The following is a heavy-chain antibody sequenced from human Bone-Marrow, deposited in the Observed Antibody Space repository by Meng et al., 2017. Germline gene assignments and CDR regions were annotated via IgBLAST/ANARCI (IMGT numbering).Heavy chain of an antibody. CDR1: GFTFSSYA. D-gene: IGHD2-15*01. J-gene: IGHJ3*02. CDR3: ARRYCSSGSCYSGAFDI. V-gene: IGHV3-23*01. CDR2: ISGSGGST. Sequence: ETLSLTCAASGFTFSSYAMSWVRQAPGKGLEWVSAISGSGGSTYYADSVKGRFTISRDSSKNTLYLQMSSLRAEDTAVYYCARRYCSSGSCYSGAFDIWGQGTMVTVSS.